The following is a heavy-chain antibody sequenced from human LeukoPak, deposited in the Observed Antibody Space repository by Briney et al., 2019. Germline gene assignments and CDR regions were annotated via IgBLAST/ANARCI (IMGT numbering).Heavy chain of an antibody. CDR3: ATDQRYSSSWSRDYYYYYGMDV. J-gene: IGHJ6*02. D-gene: IGHD6-13*01. CDR2: FDPEDGET. Sequence: ASVKVSCKVSGYTLTELSMHRVRQAPGKGLEWMGGFDPEDGETIYAQKFQGRVTMTEDTSTDTAYMELSSLRSEDTAVYYCATDQRYSSSWSRDYYYYYGMDVWGQGTTVTVSS. CDR1: GYTLTELS. V-gene: IGHV1-24*01.